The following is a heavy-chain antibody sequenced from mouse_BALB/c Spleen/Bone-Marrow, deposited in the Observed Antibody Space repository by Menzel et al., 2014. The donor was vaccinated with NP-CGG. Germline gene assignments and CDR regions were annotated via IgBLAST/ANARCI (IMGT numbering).Heavy chain of an antibody. CDR2: IWSGGST. CDR3: ARKEFDY. J-gene: IGHJ2*01. Sequence: QVQLQQSGPGLVQPSQSLSITCTVSGFSLTSYGVHWVRRPPGKGLEWLGVIWSGGSTDYNEAFISRLSIRKDNSKSQVFFKMYSLQANDPAIYYCARKEFDYWGQGTTLTVSS. V-gene: IGHV2-2*02. CDR1: GFSLTSYG.